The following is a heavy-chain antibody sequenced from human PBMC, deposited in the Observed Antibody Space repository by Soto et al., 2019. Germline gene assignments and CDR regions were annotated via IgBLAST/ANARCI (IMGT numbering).Heavy chain of an antibody. CDR2: IKQDGSEK. V-gene: IGHV3-7*01. D-gene: IGHD6-6*01. CDR1: GFTFSSYW. Sequence: EVQLVESGGGLVQPGGSLRLSCAASGFTFSSYWMTWVRQAPGKGLEWVANIKQDGSEKYYVDSVKGRFTISRDNAKNSLYLQMSSLRVEDPAVYYCVRDSQYSSSLGFDYWGQGTLVTVSS. CDR3: VRDSQYSSSLGFDY. J-gene: IGHJ4*02.